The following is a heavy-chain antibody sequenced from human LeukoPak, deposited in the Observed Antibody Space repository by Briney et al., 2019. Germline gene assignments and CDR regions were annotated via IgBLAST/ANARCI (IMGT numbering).Heavy chain of an antibody. V-gene: IGHV4-59*01. D-gene: IGHD1-1*01. J-gene: IGHJ5*02. CDR2: IYYSGST. CDR3: ARAKRVRGWFDP. Sequence: PSETLSLTCTVSGGPISSYYWSWIRQPPGKGLEWIGYIYYSGSTNYNPSLKSRVTISVDTSKNQFSLKLSSVTAADTAVYYCARAKRVRGWFDPWGQGTLVTVSS. CDR1: GGPISSYY.